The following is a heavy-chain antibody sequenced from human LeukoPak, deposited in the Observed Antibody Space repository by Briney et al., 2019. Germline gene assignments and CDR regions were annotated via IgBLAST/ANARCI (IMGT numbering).Heavy chain of an antibody. CDR2: XSAYNGNT. CDR3: ARHFEKEDIVVVPAAMGDAFDI. J-gene: IGHJ3*02. CDR1: GXXFTSXG. V-gene: IGHV1-18*01. D-gene: IGHD2-2*01. Sequence: SGXXFTSXGXSWVXXAXGQGLXXXXWXSAYNGNTNYAQKFQGRVTMTTDTSTSTAYMELRSLRSDDTAVYYCARHFEKEDIVVVPAAMGDAFDIWGQGTMVTVSS.